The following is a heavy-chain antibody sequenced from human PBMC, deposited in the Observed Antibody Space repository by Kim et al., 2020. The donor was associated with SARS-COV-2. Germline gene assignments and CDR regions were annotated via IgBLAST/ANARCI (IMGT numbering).Heavy chain of an antibody. D-gene: IGHD3-22*01. CDR1: GFTFSSYA. V-gene: IGHV3-33*06. J-gene: IGHJ4*02. CDR3: AKAMIVATFSGPIDY. Sequence: GGSLRLSCAASGFTFSSYAMHWVRQAPGKGLEWVAVIWYDGSNKYYADSVKGRFTISRDNSKNTLYLQMNSLRAEDTAVYYCAKAMIVATFSGPIDYWGQGTLVTVSS. CDR2: IWYDGSNK.